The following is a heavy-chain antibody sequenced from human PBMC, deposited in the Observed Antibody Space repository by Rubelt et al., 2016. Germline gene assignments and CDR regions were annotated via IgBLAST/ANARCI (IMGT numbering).Heavy chain of an antibody. D-gene: IGHD3-22*01. Sequence: EVQLLESGGGLVQPGGSLRLSCPASGFTFSSYAMSWFRQAPGKGLDWVSAIIGSGGSTYYADSVRGRFTISRDNSKNTLYLQMNSLRAEDTAVYYCAKTPYYYDSSGYFTANWYFDLWGRGTLVTVSS. CDR3: AKTPYYYDSSGYFTANWYFDL. J-gene: IGHJ2*01. CDR2: IIGSGGST. CDR1: GFTFSSYA. V-gene: IGHV3-23*01.